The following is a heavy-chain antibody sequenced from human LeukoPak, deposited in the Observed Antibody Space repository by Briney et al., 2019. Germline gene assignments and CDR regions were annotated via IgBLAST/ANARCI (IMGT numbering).Heavy chain of an antibody. CDR1: GFTFSDYW. V-gene: IGHV3-7*03. J-gene: IGHJ6*02. Sequence: GGSLRLSCAASGFTFSDYWMHWVRQAPGKGLEWVANIKQDGSEKYYVDSVKGRFTISRDNAKNSLYLQMNSLRAEDTAVYYCARGVGSSSPYALDVWGQGTTVTVSS. D-gene: IGHD6-6*01. CDR3: ARGVGSSSPYALDV. CDR2: IKQDGSEK.